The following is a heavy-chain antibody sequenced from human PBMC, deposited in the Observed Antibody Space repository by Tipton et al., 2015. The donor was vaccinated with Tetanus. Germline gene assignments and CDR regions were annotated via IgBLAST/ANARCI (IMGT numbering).Heavy chain of an antibody. CDR2: IFPQYGTA. CDR3: VRPARYCSGGSCFLALDF. J-gene: IGHJ4*02. D-gene: IGHD2-15*01. CDR1: GGTFRSYA. V-gene: IGHV1-69*05. Sequence: QLVQSGAEVEKPGSSARVSCKTSGGTFRSYAISWVRQARGQGPEWMGGIFPQYGTANYAPEFQGRVTLTTDESTGTAYMELSSLRSEDTAVYYCVRPARYCSGGSCFLALDFWGQGTQVTVSS.